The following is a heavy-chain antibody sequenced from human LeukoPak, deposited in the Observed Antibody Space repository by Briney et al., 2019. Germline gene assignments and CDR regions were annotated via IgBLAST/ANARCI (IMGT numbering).Heavy chain of an antibody. Sequence: SETLSLTCTVSGGSISAYYWSWIRQPPGKGLEWIGYIYYSGSTNYNPSLKSRVTMSVDTSKNQFSLRLTSVTAADTAVYHCARGGWSLDLWGRGTLVTVSS. D-gene: IGHD1-26*01. CDR1: GGSISAYY. CDR2: IYYSGST. V-gene: IGHV4-59*01. CDR3: ARGGWSLDL. J-gene: IGHJ2*01.